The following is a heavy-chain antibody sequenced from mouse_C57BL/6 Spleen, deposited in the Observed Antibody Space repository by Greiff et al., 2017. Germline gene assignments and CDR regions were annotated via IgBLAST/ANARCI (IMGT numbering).Heavy chain of an antibody. CDR3: ARTTVVASDAMDY. CDR1: GYTFTSYW. CDR2: IYPGSGST. Sequence: VQLQQPGAELVKPGASVKMSCKASGYTFTSYWITWVKQRPGQGLEWMGDIYPGSGSTNYNEKFKRKATLTVDTSSSTAYMQLSSLTSEVSAVYYCARTTVVASDAMDYWGQGTSVTVSS. J-gene: IGHJ4*01. V-gene: IGHV1-55*01. D-gene: IGHD1-1*01.